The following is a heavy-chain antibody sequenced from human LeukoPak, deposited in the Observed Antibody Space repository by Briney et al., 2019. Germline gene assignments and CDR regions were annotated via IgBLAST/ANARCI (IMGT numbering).Heavy chain of an antibody. Sequence: GGSLRLSCAASGFTFNTYTMNWVRQAPGKGLEWLSFINTKSKSIYYADSVKGRFTISRDNAKNSLYLQMNSLRAEDTALYYCVRDQDWAFDYWGQGTLVTVPS. D-gene: IGHD3-9*01. CDR1: GFTFNTYT. CDR3: VRDQDWAFDY. J-gene: IGHJ4*02. V-gene: IGHV3-48*04. CDR2: INTKSKSI.